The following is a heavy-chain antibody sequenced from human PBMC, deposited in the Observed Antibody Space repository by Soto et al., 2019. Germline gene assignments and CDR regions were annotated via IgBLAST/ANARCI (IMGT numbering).Heavy chain of an antibody. CDR1: GFTFSDYE. V-gene: IGHV3-48*03. D-gene: IGHD1-26*01. CDR3: ARRDPWVGAQNM. J-gene: IGHJ3*02. CDR2: IGRSGTTI. Sequence: GGSLRLSCVLSGFTFSDYEMNCVRQAPGKGLEWVSYIGRSGTTIYYADSVKGRVTISRDSTKNSLYLQMNSLTAEDTAVYYCARRDPWVGAQNMWGQAIMVTV.